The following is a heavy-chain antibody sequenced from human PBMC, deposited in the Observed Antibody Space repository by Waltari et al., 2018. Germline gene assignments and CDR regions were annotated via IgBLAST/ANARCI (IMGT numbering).Heavy chain of an antibody. CDR1: GGSISSSSYY. D-gene: IGHD4-17*01. CDR3: ARIIGDYATLNWYFDL. CDR2: IYYSGST. V-gene: IGHV4-39*01. J-gene: IGHJ2*01. Sequence: QLQLQESGPGLVKPSETLSLTCTVSGGSISSSSYYWGWIRQPPGKGLEWIGSIYYSGSTYYNPSLKSRVTISVDTSKNQFSLKLSSVTAADTAVYYCARIIGDYATLNWYFDLWGRGTLVTVSS.